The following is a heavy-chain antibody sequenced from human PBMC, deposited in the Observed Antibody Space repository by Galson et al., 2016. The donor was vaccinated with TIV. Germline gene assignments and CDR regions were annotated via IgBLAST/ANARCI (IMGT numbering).Heavy chain of an antibody. Sequence: PALVKPTQTLTLTCTFSGFSLNTDGMCVNWIRQPPGKAPEWLARIDWDDDKSYSPSLKTRLTISKDTSKNQVVLTMTNMDPVDTATYYCARISGYYDSSGHYIPRSFDYWGQGALVTVSS. V-gene: IGHV2-70*11. CDR2: IDWDDDK. D-gene: IGHD3-22*01. CDR3: ARISGYYDSSGHYIPRSFDY. J-gene: IGHJ4*02. CDR1: GFSLNTDGMC.